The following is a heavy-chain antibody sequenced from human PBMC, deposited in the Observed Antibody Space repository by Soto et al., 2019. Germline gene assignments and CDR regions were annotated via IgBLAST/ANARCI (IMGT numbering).Heavy chain of an antibody. CDR1: GYTFNRHG. J-gene: IGHJ4*02. CDR2: ISGYNGDI. V-gene: IGHV1-18*04. Sequence: QVHLVQSGGEVKKPGASVKVSCKASGYTFNRHGITWVRQAPGQGLEWMGWISGYNGDINYEQKFQGRVTLSSDTLTSTVYLALKSLRFDDTAVYYCARVRIVGAREIDFWGQGTLVTVSS. D-gene: IGHD1-26*01. CDR3: ARVRIVGAREIDF.